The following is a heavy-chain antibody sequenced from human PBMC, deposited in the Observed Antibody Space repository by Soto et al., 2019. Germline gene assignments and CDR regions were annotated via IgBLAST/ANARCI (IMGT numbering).Heavy chain of an antibody. CDR1: GGTFITYA. V-gene: IGHV1-69*12. CDR3: ASGIQLWLRRINNGYSG. Sequence: QVQLVQSGAEVKKPESSVKVSCKAPGGTFITYAISWVRQAPGQGLEWMGGIMPMFGTANYAQRFQDRVTITADESTNTVYMELSSLRSDDTAVYFCASGIQLWLRRINNGYSGWGQGTLVTVSS. D-gene: IGHD5-18*01. J-gene: IGHJ4*02. CDR2: IMPMFGTA.